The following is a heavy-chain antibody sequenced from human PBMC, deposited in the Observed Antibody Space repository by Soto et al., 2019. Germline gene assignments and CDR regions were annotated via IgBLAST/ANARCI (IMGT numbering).Heavy chain of an antibody. Sequence: SQTLSLTCAISGDTVSSNNTAWNWIRQSPSRGLEWLGRTYYRSKWYNDYAVSVKSRITINPDTSKNQFSLQLNSVTPEDTAVNYWARDQQLLWFGELSRASVFFSAMGGWGQGTTVTVSS. J-gene: IGHJ6*01. CDR2: TYYRSKWYN. CDR1: GDTVSSNNTA. D-gene: IGHD3-10*01. CDR3: ARDQQLLWFGELSRASVFFSAMGG. V-gene: IGHV6-1*01.